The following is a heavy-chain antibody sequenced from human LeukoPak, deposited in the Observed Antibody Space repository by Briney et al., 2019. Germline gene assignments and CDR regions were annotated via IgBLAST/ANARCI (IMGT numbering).Heavy chain of an antibody. CDR2: IIADFDTT. D-gene: IGHD1-7*01. CDR1: GFTFRSYA. CDR3: AQDGTTTRYNWFDS. V-gene: IGHV3-23*01. Sequence: GGSLRLSCAASGFTFRSYAMSWVRRAPGKGLEWVSGIIADFDTTYYADSVRGRFTISRDHSKNTLYLQMNSLRAEDTAIYYCAQDGTTTRYNWFDSWGQGTLVTVSS. J-gene: IGHJ5*01.